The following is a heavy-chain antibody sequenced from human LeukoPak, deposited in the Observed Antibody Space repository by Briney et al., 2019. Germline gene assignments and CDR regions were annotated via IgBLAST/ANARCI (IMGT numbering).Heavy chain of an antibody. V-gene: IGHV4-59*01. Sequence: SETLSLTCTVSGGSISSYYWSWIRQPPGQGLEWIGYIYYSGSTNYNPSLKSRVTISVDTSKNQFSLKLSSVTAADTAVYYCARDVGTNFDYWGQGTLVTVSS. CDR1: GGSISSYY. J-gene: IGHJ4*02. D-gene: IGHD2-2*01. CDR2: IYYSGST. CDR3: ARDVGTNFDY.